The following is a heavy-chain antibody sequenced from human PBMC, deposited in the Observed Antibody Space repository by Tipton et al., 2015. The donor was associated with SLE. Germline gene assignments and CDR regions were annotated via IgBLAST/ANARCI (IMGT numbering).Heavy chain of an antibody. D-gene: IGHD1-26*01. J-gene: IGHJ4*02. CDR3: ASEDSGSYGY. V-gene: IGHV4-61*02. CDR1: GGSISSGSYY. Sequence: TLSLTCTVSGGSISSGSYYWSWIRQPAGKGLEWIGRINTRGGTNYNPSLKGRVTISVDTSKNQFSLKLSSVTAAATAVYYCASEDSGSYGYWGQGTLVPVSS. CDR2: INTRGGT.